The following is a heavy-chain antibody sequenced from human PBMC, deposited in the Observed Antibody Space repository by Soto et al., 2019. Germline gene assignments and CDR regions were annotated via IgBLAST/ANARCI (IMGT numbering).Heavy chain of an antibody. J-gene: IGHJ1*01. D-gene: IGHD3-22*01. CDR1: GGSISSDDYY. V-gene: IGHV4-30-4*01. CDR2: IHSSGSI. Sequence: QVQLQESGPGQVQPSKTLSLTCTVSGGSISSDDYYWSWIRQAPGRGLEWIGYIHSSGSIYYNPSLKSRATKSLDTAGIQFSLKVSSVTVAATAVDYWARDLDGRHDDTSGHFPRPGWGQGTLVTVSS. CDR3: ARDLDGRHDDTSGHFPRPG.